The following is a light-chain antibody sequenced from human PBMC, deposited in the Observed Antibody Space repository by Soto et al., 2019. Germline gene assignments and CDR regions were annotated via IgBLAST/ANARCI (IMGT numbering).Light chain of an antibody. CDR2: GAS. V-gene: IGKV3D-15*01. J-gene: IGKJ4*01. CDR1: QAVTSKF. CDR3: QQYNNWPPLP. Sequence: IVFTQSPGALSLSPGDEASRSCKASQAVTSKFLAWYQQKPGQPPRLLILGASTRATGIADRFSGSGSGTEFTLTISCLQAEDFAIYYCQQYNNWPPLPFGGGTKVDIK.